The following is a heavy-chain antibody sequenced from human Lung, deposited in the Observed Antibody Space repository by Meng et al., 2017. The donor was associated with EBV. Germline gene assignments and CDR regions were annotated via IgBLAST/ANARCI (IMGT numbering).Heavy chain of an antibody. CDR3: ARETLGYCSSTSCYIGPPDY. J-gene: IGHJ4*02. CDR2: INTHTGNP. CDR1: GYTFINYA. Sequence: QVQLVQSGSELKKPGASVKVSGKASGYTFINYAINWVRQAPGQGLEWMGWINTHTGNPTYGQGFTGRFVFSLDTSVSTAYLQISSLKAEDTAVYYCARETLGYCSSTSCYIGPPDYWGQGTLVTVSS. D-gene: IGHD2-2*01. V-gene: IGHV7-4-1*02.